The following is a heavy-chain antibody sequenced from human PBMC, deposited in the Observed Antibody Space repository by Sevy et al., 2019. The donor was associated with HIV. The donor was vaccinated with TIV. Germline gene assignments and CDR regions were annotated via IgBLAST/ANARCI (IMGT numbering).Heavy chain of an antibody. V-gene: IGHV3-30*04. CDR3: ARQNGDYEFAFDY. Sequence: WGYLRLSCAASGFAFSNFAMHWVRQAPGKGLEWVAAVSYDGTKKYYSDSVEGRFTISRDNSKNTLFLQMNSLRPEDTAVFYCARQNGDYEFAFDYWGQGTLVTVSS. CDR2: VSYDGTKK. J-gene: IGHJ4*02. D-gene: IGHD4-17*01. CDR1: GFAFSNFA.